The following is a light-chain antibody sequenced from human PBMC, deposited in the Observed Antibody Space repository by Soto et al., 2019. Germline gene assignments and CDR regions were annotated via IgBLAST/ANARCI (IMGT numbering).Light chain of an antibody. V-gene: IGLV2-8*01. CDR2: EVS. CDR3: SSYAGSNIPLYV. CDR1: SSDVGGYNY. J-gene: IGLJ1*01. Sequence: QSALTQPPSASGSPGQSVTISCTTTSSDVGGYNYVSWYQQHPGKAPKLMIYEVSKRPSGVPDRFSGSKSGNTASLTVSGLQADDEADYYCSSYAGSNIPLYVFGTGTKLTVL.